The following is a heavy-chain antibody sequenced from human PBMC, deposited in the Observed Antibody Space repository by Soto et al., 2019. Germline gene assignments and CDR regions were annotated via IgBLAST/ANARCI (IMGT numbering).Heavy chain of an antibody. CDR1: GFTVSSSY. CDR2: IYSGGST. V-gene: IGHV3-53*01. D-gene: IGHD3-22*01. Sequence: GGSLRLSCAASGFTVSSSYMSWVRQAPGKGLEWVSVIYSGGSTYYADSVKGRFTISRDNSKNTLYLQMNSLRAEDTAVYYCARGDYYDSSGYYLHQVYFDYWGQGTLVTVSS. CDR3: ARGDYYDSSGYYLHQVYFDY. J-gene: IGHJ4*02.